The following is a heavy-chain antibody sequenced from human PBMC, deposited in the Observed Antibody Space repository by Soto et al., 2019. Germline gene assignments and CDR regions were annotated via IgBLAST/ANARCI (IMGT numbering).Heavy chain of an antibody. CDR2: INPKSGGT. CDR3: ARGDSTDCSNGVCSFFYNHDMDV. D-gene: IGHD2-8*01. V-gene: IGHV1-2*04. CDR1: GYSFTDYH. J-gene: IGHJ6*02. Sequence: GASVKVSCKGSGYSFTDYHIHSVRQAPGQRLERLGRINPKSGGTSTAQKFQGWVTMTTDTSISTASMELTRLTSDDTAIYYCARGDSTDCSNGVCSFFYNHDMDVWGQGTTVTVSS.